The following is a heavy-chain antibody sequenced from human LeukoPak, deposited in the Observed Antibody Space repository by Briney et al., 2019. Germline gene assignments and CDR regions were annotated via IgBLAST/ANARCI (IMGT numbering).Heavy chain of an antibody. D-gene: IGHD5-18*01. V-gene: IGHV3-7*01. Sequence: GGSLRLSCAGSGFSFSYYSMNWVRQAPGKGLEWVANIKQDGSEKYYVDSVKGRFTISRDNAKNSLYLQMNSLRAEDTAVYYCARDLERDTAMVPHFDYWGQGTLVTVSS. CDR1: GFSFSYYS. CDR3: ARDLERDTAMVPHFDY. J-gene: IGHJ4*02. CDR2: IKQDGSEK.